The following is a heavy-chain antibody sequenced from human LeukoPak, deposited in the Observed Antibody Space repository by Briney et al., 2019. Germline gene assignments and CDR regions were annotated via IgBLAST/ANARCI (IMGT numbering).Heavy chain of an antibody. CDR3: ARDLLLWFGELSGDSDY. CDR2: IWYDGSHK. Sequence: GRSLRLSCAASGFTFSSYGMHWVRQAPGKGLEWVAVIWYDGSHKYYADSVKGRFTISRDNSKNTLHLQMNGLRAEDTAVYYCARDLLLWFGELSGDSDYWGQGTLVTVSS. D-gene: IGHD3-10*01. CDR1: GFTFSSYG. J-gene: IGHJ4*02. V-gene: IGHV3-33*01.